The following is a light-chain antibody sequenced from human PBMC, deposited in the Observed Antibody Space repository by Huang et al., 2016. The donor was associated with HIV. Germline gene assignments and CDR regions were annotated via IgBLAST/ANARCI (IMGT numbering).Light chain of an antibody. Sequence: DIQMTQSPSSLSASVGDRVTITCLANESISRYLNWYEQKPGKAPKLLIHAASSLQSGVPSRFSGSGSGTDFTLTISSLQPEDFATYHCQQSFTTPRTFGQGTKVEIK. V-gene: IGKV1-39*01. CDR3: QQSFTTPRT. J-gene: IGKJ1*01. CDR2: AAS. CDR1: ESISRY.